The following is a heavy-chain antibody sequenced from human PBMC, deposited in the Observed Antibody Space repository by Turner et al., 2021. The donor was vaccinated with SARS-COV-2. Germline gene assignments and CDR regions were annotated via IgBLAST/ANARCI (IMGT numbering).Heavy chain of an antibody. J-gene: IGHJ5*02. CDR2: INPNRGGT. D-gene: IGHD3-3*01. CDR3: ARAPRCYDFWSGYPNWFDP. V-gene: IGHV1-2*02. CDR1: GYNFSGYY. Sequence: QVQLVQSGAEVKKPGASVKVSCKATGYNFSGYYMHWVRQAPGQGLEWMGWINPNRGGTNYAQKCQGRVTMTSDTSISTAYMELSRLRSDETAVYYCARAPRCYDFWSGYPNWFDPWGQGTLVTVSS.